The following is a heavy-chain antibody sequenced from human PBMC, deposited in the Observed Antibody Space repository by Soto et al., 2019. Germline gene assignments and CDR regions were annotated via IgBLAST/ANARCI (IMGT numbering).Heavy chain of an antibody. D-gene: IGHD1-7*01. CDR3: AQTRQNWFDP. CDR1: GYTFTSYD. V-gene: IGHV1-69*04. CDR2: IIPILGIA. J-gene: IGHJ5*02. Sequence: SVKVSRKPSGYTFTSYDINWARQATGQGLEWMGRIIPILGIANYAQKFQGRVTITADKSTSTAYMELSSLRSEDTAVYYCAQTRQNWFDPWGQGTLVTVSS.